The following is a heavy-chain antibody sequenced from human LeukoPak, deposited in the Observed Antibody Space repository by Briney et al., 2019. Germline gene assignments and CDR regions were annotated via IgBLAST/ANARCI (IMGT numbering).Heavy chain of an antibody. CDR1: GYTFTGYY. V-gene: IGHV1-2*02. CDR2: INPNSGGT. J-gene: IGHJ6*02. CDR3: ARDTSLLDYDFWSGPYYGMDV. Sequence: ASAKVSCKASGYTFTGYYMHWVRQAPGQGLEWMGWINPNSGGTNYAQKFQGRVTMTRDTSISTAYMELSRLRSDDTAVYYCARDTSLLDYDFWSGPYYGMDVWGQGTTVTVSS. D-gene: IGHD3-3*01.